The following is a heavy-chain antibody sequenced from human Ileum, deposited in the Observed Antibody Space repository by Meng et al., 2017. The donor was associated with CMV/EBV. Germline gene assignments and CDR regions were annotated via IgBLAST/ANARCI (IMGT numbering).Heavy chain of an antibody. J-gene: IGHJ4*02. V-gene: IGHV3-7*01. CDR2: IKQDGSEK. CDR1: GFTFRPFW. CDR3: ATTSGSSY. Sequence: LRLSFASSGFTFRPFWMSWFRQAPGKGLEWVAHIKQDGSEKYYVDSVKGRFTISRDNTENSLFLQMNTLRAEDTAVYYCATTSGSSYWGQGALVTVSS. D-gene: IGHD6-6*01.